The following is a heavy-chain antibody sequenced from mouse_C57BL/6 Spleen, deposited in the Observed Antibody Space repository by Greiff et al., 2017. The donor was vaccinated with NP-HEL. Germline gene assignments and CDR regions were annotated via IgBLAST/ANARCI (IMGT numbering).Heavy chain of an antibody. V-gene: IGHV1-82*01. D-gene: IGHD4-1*01. CDR3: ARYNWDGDYFDY. Sequence: QVQLQQSGPELVKPGASVKISCKASGYAFSSSWMNWVKQRPGKGLEWIGRIYPGDGDTNYNGKFKGKGTLTADKSSSTAYMQLSSLTSEDSAVYFCARYNWDGDYFDYWGQGTTLTVSS. CDR1: GYAFSSSW. J-gene: IGHJ2*01. CDR2: IYPGDGDT.